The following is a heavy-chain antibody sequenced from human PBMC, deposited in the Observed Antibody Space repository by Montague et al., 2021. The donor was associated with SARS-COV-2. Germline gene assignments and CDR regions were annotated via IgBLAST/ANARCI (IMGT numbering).Heavy chain of an antibody. V-gene: IGHV4-39*01. CDR2: IYNSGTT. J-gene: IGHJ5*02. D-gene: IGHD4-17*01. Sequence: SDTLSLTRTVSGDSTSCPNCYWGWIRQAPGKGLDWIGTIYNSGTTYYNPSLKSRLTISIDTSKNQFSLKLTSVTAADTAVYYCARHRNYGDHSLDNWFHPWGQGTLVTVSS. CDR1: GDSTSCPNCY. CDR3: ARHRNYGDHSLDNWFHP.